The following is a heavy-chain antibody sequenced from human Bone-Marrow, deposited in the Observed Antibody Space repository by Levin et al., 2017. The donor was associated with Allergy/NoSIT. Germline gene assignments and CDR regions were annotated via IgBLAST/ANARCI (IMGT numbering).Heavy chain of an antibody. J-gene: IGHJ4*02. CDR3: TSGQSALGDY. CDR2: INVRGTKT. Sequence: GESLKISCAASGFTFTSYAMTWVRQAPGVGLEWVSTINVRGTKTYYADSVKGRFTISRDNSKNTLFLQMNSLRAEDTALYFCTSGQSALGDYWGQGTLVTVSS. CDR1: GFTFTSYA. D-gene: IGHD6-6*01. V-gene: IGHV3-23*01.